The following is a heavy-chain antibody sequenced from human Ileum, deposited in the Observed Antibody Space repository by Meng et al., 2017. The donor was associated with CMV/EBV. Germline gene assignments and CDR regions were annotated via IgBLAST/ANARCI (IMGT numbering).Heavy chain of an antibody. CDR3: AREVYDILTGYPRPFYYYYGMDV. CDR1: GFTFSSYW. J-gene: IGHJ6*02. Sequence: GESLKISCAASGFTFSSYWMSWVRQAPGTGLEWVANIKQDGSEKYYVDSVKGRFTISRDNAKNSLYLQMNSLRAEHTAVYYCAREVYDILTGYPRPFYYYYGMDVWGQGTTVTVSS. D-gene: IGHD3-9*01. V-gene: IGHV3-7*01. CDR2: IKQDGSEK.